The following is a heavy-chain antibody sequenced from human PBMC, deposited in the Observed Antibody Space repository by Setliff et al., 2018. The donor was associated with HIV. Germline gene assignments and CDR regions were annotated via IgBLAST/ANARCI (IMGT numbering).Heavy chain of an antibody. J-gene: IGHJ5*02. Sequence: SETLSLTCAVSGDSITRGGDFWSWIRHHPGKGLGWIGYIYYTGSTYYNPSLKSRVTISLDTSKNQVSLKLNSVTAADTAVFYCARGGRKDLADTWGQGTPVTVSS. V-gene: IGHV4-31*11. CDR2: IYYTGST. CDR1: GDSITRGGDF. CDR3: ARGGRKDLADT. D-gene: IGHD3-16*01.